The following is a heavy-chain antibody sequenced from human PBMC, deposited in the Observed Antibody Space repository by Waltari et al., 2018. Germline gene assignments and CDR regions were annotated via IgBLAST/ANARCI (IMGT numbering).Heavy chain of an antibody. V-gene: IGHV3-66*02. CDR3: ARARDEDTAMVYFDH. CDR1: GCPVSSNH. CDR2: IYSAGSS. Sequence: EVQLVESGGGLVHPGGSLRLSCAASGCPVSSNHMSWVRQAPGKGLEWVSLIYSAGSSYYADSVRGRFSISRDNSKNTLHLQMNSLRAEDTAMYYCARARDEDTAMVYFDHWGQGTLISVSS. D-gene: IGHD5-18*01. J-gene: IGHJ4*02.